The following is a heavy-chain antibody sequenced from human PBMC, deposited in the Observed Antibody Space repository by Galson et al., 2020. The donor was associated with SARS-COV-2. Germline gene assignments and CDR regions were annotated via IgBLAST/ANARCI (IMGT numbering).Heavy chain of an antibody. J-gene: IGHJ4*02. Sequence: GGSLRLSCAASGFTFSNYAMHWVRQAPGRGLEYVSTISSDGGSTYYANSVKGRFTMSRDDSKNTLFLQMGSLRAEDMAVYYCAREVKYISGWYGWYFDYWGQGTLVTVSS. V-gene: IGHV3-64*01. D-gene: IGHD6-19*01. CDR1: GFTFSNYA. CDR2: ISSDGGST. CDR3: AREVKYISGWYGWYFDY.